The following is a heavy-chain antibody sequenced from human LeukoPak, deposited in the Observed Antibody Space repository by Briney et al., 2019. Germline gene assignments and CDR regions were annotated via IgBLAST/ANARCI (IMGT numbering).Heavy chain of an antibody. CDR2: INPNSGGT. CDR3: ARDRIRYFDWLFKAFDI. J-gene: IGHJ3*02. Sequence: GASVKVSCKASGYTFTGYYMHWVRQAPGQGLEWMGWINPNSGGTNYAQKFQGRVTMTRDTSISTAYMELSRLRSDDTAVYYCARDRIRYFDWLFKAFDIWGQGTMVTVSS. D-gene: IGHD3-9*01. V-gene: IGHV1-2*02. CDR1: GYTFTGYY.